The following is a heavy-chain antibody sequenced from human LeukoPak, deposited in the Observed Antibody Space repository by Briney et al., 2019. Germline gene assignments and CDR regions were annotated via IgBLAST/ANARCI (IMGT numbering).Heavy chain of an antibody. CDR3: ARYGAALDALDI. V-gene: IGHV3-21*01. J-gene: IGHJ3*02. CDR1: GLTFSSYD. D-gene: IGHD4/OR15-4a*01. CDR2: ISSSSSYI. Sequence: PGGSLRLSCAASGLTFSSYDMNWVRQAPGKGLEWVSSISSSSSYIYYADSVKGRFTISRDSAKNSLYLQMNSLRDEDTAVYYCARYGAALDALDIWGQGTMVTVS.